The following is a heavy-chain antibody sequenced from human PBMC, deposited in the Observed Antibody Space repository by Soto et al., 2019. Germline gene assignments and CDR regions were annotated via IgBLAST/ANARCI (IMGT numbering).Heavy chain of an antibody. D-gene: IGHD6-19*01. J-gene: IGHJ4*02. V-gene: IGHV3-64D*08. CDR1: GFTFSTYP. CDR3: VIVAWAGDFDY. CDR2: ISSNGQRI. Sequence: GGSLRLSCSASGFTFSTYPMHWVRQAPGKGLEFVSAISSNGQRIFYADSVKDRFTISRDNSKNTLYLQMSSRRPEDTAVYYGVIVAWAGDFDYWGQGTLVTVSS.